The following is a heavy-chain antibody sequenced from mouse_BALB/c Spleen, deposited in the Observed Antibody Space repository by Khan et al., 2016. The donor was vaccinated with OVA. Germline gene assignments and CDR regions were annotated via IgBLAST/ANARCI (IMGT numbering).Heavy chain of an antibody. J-gene: IGHJ3*01. Sequence: QVQLQQSGAELVKPGASVKLSCKASGYTFTSFYMYWVKQRPGQGLEWIGEINPNNGGTNVNEKFKSKATLTVDKSSSTAYMELSSLTSEDSAVYYCTRGGYGSPFAYWGQRTLVTVSA. CDR3: TRGGYGSPFAY. D-gene: IGHD1-1*01. CDR2: INPNNGGT. V-gene: IGHV1S81*02. CDR1: GYTFTSFY.